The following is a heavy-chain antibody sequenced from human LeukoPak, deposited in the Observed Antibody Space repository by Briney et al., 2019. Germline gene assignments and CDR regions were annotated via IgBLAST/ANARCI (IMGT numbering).Heavy chain of an antibody. CDR1: GYTFTGYY. J-gene: IGHJ4*02. Sequence: ASVKISCKVSGYTFTGYYMHWVRQAPGQGLEWMGWINPNSGGTNYAQKFQGRVTMTRDTSISTAYMELSRLRSDDTAVYYCASGRGYYYDSSGSKSPYDYWGQGTLVTVSS. V-gene: IGHV1-2*02. D-gene: IGHD3-22*01. CDR3: ASGRGYYYDSSGSKSPYDY. CDR2: INPNSGGT.